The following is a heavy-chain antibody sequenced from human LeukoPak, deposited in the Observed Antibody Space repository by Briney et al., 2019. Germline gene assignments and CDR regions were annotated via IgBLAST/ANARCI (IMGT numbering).Heavy chain of an antibody. CDR1: GGSFSGYY. CDR3: AIGAGAPFWWFDP. D-gene: IGHD1-26*01. V-gene: IGHV4-34*01. CDR2: INHSGST. J-gene: IGHJ5*02. Sequence: SETLSLTCAVYGGSFSGYYWSWIRQPPGKGLEWIGEINHSGSTNYNPSLKSRVTISVDTSKNQFFLKLSSVTAADTAVYYCAIGAGAPFWWFDPWGQGTLVSVSS.